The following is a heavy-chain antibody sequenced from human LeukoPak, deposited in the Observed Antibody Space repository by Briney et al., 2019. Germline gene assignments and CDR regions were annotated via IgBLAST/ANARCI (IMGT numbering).Heavy chain of an antibody. CDR3: ARDRHPYSSSWYTIDY. D-gene: IGHD6-13*01. CDR2: INPNSGGT. CDR1: GYTFTAYY. V-gene: IGHV1-2*02. Sequence: ASVKVSCKASGYTFTAYYIHWVRQAPGQGLEWMGWINPNSGGTNYAQKFQGRVTMTRDTSSSTAYMELSRLRSDDTAVYYCARDRHPYSSSWYTIDYWGQGTLVTVSS. J-gene: IGHJ4*02.